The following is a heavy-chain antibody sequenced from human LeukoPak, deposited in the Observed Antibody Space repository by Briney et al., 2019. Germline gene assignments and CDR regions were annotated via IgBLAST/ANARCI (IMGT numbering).Heavy chain of an antibody. V-gene: IGHV3-66*01. CDR3: ARDDYGDYFFDY. J-gene: IGHJ4*02. CDR1: GFTVSTNY. D-gene: IGHD4-17*01. Sequence: PGGSLRLSRAASGFTVSTNYMSWVRQAPGKGLEWVSVIYSGGSTYYADSVKGRFTISRDNSKNTLYLQMNSLRAEDTAVYYCARDDYGDYFFDYWGQGTLVTVSS. CDR2: IYSGGST.